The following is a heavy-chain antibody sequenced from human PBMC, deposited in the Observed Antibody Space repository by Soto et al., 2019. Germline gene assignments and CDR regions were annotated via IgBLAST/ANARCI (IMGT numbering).Heavy chain of an antibody. CDR3: ARRALPQCINGVCYKDGFWDY. CDR1: GGSVSSGGYY. CDR2: IYYSGTT. V-gene: IGHV4-31*03. Sequence: PWETLSLTCTVSGGSVSSGGYYWSWIRQHPGTGLEWIGYIYYSGTTYFNPSLKSRASISLDTSKNEFSLKLTSVTAADTAVYYCARRALPQCINGVCYKDGFWDYWGQGALVTVS. D-gene: IGHD2-8*01. J-gene: IGHJ4*02.